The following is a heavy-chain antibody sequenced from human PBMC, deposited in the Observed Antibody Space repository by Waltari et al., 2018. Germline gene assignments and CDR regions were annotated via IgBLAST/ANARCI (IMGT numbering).Heavy chain of an antibody. V-gene: IGHV1-2*02. CDR2: INPHSGGT. D-gene: IGHD3-22*01. CDR1: GYTFTGYY. Sequence: QVQLVQSGAEVKKPGASVKVSCKASGYTFTGYYLPWVRQAPGQGLEWMGWINPHSGGTNYAQKFQGRVTMTRDTSISTAYMELTSLKSDDTAVYYCARVRNYYDSSGHYDYWGQGTLVTASS. J-gene: IGHJ4*02. CDR3: ARVRNYYDSSGHYDY.